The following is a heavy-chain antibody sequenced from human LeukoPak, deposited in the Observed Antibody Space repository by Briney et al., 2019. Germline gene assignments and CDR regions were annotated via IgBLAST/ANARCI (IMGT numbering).Heavy chain of an antibody. CDR1: GFTFSNYG. J-gene: IGHJ4*02. CDR3: VKDNPLDY. D-gene: IGHD1-14*01. CDR2: IRYDGNNK. Sequence: GSLRLSCGASGFTFSNYGMLWVRQAPGKGLDWVAFIRYDGNNKLYADSVKGRFTISRDHSKNTLYLHINSLRAEDTAVYYCVKDNPLDYWGQGTLVIVSS. V-gene: IGHV3-30*02.